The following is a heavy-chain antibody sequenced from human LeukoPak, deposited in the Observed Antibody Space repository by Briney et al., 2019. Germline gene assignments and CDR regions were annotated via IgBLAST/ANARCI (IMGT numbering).Heavy chain of an antibody. CDR1: GGTFSSYA. Sequence: ASVKVSCKASGGTFSSYAISWVRQAPGQGLEWMGGIIPIFGTANYAQKFQGRVTTTADESTSTAYMELSSLRSEDTAVYYCARDQGRDYDSSGYYIPYDYWGQGTLVTVSS. D-gene: IGHD3-22*01. CDR3: ARDQGRDYDSSGYYIPYDY. J-gene: IGHJ4*02. CDR2: IIPIFGTA. V-gene: IGHV1-69*13.